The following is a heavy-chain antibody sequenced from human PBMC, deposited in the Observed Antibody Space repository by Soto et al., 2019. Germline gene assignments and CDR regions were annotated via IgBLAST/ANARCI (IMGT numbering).Heavy chain of an antibody. D-gene: IGHD6-19*01. CDR2: ISYDGSNK. V-gene: IGHV3-30*03. CDR3: ARDQVAGTRYFDL. Sequence: GGSLRLSCAASAFTFSNYGMHWVRQAPGKGLEWVAVISYDGSNKYYADSVKGRFTISRDNAKNSLYLQMNSLRAEDTAVYYCARDQVAGTRYFDLWGRGTLVTVSS. J-gene: IGHJ2*01. CDR1: AFTFSNYG.